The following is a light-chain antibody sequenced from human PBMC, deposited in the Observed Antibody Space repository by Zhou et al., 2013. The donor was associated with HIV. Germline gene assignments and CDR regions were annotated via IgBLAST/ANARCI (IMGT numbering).Light chain of an antibody. J-gene: IGKJ3*01. CDR3: QQSYSLPRT. V-gene: IGKV1-12*01. CDR1: QDISTW. Sequence: DIRMTQSPSSVSASVGDRVTITCRASQDISTWLVWYQQKPGKAPEVLIYGASSLQSGVPSRFSGRGSGTLFTLTITSVQPEDIATYYCQQSYSLPRTFGPGTKVEI. CDR2: GAS.